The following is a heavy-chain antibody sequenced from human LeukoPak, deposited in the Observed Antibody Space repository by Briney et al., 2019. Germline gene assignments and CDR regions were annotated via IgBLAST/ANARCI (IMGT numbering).Heavy chain of an antibody. Sequence: PGRSLRLSCAASGFTFSSYAMHWVHQAPGKGLEWVAVISYDGSNKYYADSVKGRFTISRDNSKNTLYLQMNSLRAEDTAVYYCARQVFYTAMGTHFDYWGQGTLVTVSS. J-gene: IGHJ4*02. V-gene: IGHV3-30*04. CDR2: ISYDGSNK. CDR3: ARQVFYTAMGTHFDY. CDR1: GFTFSSYA. D-gene: IGHD5-18*01.